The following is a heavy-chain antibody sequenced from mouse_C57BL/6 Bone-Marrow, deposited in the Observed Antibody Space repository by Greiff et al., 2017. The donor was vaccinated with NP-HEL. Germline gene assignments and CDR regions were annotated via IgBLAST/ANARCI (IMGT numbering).Heavy chain of an antibody. CDR1: GFNIKDYY. Sequence: EVKLMESGAELVKPGASVKLSCTASGFNIKDYYMHWVKQRTEQGLEWIGRIDPEDGETKYAPKFQGKATITADTSSNTAYLQLSSLTSEDTAVYYCARSRALITTVVATDYWGQGTTLTVSS. CDR2: IDPEDGET. D-gene: IGHD1-1*01. J-gene: IGHJ2*01. V-gene: IGHV14-2*01. CDR3: ARSRALITTVVATDY.